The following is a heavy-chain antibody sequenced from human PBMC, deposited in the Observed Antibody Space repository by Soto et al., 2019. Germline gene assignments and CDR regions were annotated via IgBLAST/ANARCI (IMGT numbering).Heavy chain of an antibody. Sequence: GGSLRLSCAASGFTFSSYGMHWVRHAPGKGLEWVAVIWYDGSNKYYADSVKGRFTISRDNSKNTLYLQMNSLRAEDTAVYYCARDRAGYCSGGSCPKWFDPWGQGTLVTVSS. J-gene: IGHJ5*02. CDR2: IWYDGSNK. CDR1: GFTFSSYG. V-gene: IGHV3-33*01. CDR3: ARDRAGYCSGGSCPKWFDP. D-gene: IGHD2-15*01.